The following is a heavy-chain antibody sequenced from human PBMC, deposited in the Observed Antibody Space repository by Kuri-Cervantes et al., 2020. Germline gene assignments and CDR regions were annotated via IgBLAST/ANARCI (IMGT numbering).Heavy chain of an antibody. J-gene: IGHJ4*02. Sequence: ASVKVSCKASGYTFAGYYMHWVRQAPGQGLEWMGWINPNSGGTNYAQKFQGRVTMTRDTAISTAYMELSRLRSDDTAVYYCARGSSSWFYFDYWGQGTLVTVSS. CDR1: GYTFAGYY. CDR2: INPNSGGT. CDR3: ARGSSSWFYFDY. D-gene: IGHD6-13*01. V-gene: IGHV1-2*02.